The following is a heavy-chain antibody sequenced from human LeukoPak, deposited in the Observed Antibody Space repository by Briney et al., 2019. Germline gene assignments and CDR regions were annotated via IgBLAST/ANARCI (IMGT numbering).Heavy chain of an antibody. CDR3: ARGQLVGPFDY. CDR1: GGSISSGSYY. CDR2: IYTSGST. D-gene: IGHD6-6*01. J-gene: IGHJ4*02. V-gene: IGHV4-61*02. Sequence: SQTLSLTCTVSGGSISSGSYYWSWIRQPAGKGLEWIGRIYTSGSTNYNPSLKSRVTMSVDTSKNQFSLKLSSVTAADTAVYYCARGQLVGPFDYWGQGTLVTVSS.